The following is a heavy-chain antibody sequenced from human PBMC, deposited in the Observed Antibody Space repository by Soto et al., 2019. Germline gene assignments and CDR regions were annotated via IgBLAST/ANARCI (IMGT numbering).Heavy chain of an antibody. V-gene: IGHV1-18*01. J-gene: IGHJ4*02. CDR1: GYNFTRYG. Sequence: ASVKVSCKASGYNFTRYGVSWARQAPGQGLEWMGWIRTHNGNTNYADTLQGRVTMTTDTSTNTVYMELMSLTYDDTAVYYCARGRQFALWGQGTLVTVSS. CDR2: IRTHNGNT. CDR3: ARGRQFAL.